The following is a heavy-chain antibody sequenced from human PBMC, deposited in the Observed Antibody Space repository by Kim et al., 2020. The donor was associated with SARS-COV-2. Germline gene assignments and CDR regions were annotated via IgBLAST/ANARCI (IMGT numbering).Heavy chain of an antibody. V-gene: IGHV4-30-4*02. J-gene: IGHJ3*02. Sequence: SPQSRVTISVDTSKNQFTLKLRAVTAADTAVYYCARDRSATGTFSDAFDIWGQGTMVTVSS. CDR3: ARDRSATGTFSDAFDI. D-gene: IGHD4-17*01.